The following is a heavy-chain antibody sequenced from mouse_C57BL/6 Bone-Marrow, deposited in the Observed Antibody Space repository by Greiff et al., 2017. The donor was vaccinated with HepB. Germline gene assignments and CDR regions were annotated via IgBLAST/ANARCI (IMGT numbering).Heavy chain of an antibody. V-gene: IGHV1-18*01. D-gene: IGHD1-1*01. CDR3: ARRCLRRSTWYFDV. CDR1: GYTFTDYN. J-gene: IGHJ1*03. CDR2: INPNNGGT. Sequence: EVQLQQSGPELVKPGASVKIPCKASGYTFTDYNMDWVKQSHGKSLEWIGDINPNNGGTIYNQKFKGKATLTVDKSSSTAYMELRSLTSEDTAVYYCARRCLRRSTWYFDVWGTGTTVTVSS.